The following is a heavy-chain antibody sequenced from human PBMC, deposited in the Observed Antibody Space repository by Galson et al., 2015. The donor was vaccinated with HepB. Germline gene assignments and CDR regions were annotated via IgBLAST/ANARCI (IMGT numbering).Heavy chain of an antibody. CDR2: ISSGSSYI. CDR3: PRSYEESYWYFDL. CDR1: GGPFKTYS. D-gene: IGHD5-12*01. V-gene: IGHV3-21*01. J-gene: IGHJ2*01. Sequence: SLRLSCEASGGPFKTYSMNWVRQAPGQGLEWVSSISSGSSYIYYPDSLQGRVTISTDKSTNSAFLQLNSLRAEDTAVYYWPRSYEESYWYFDLWGRGTLVTVSS.